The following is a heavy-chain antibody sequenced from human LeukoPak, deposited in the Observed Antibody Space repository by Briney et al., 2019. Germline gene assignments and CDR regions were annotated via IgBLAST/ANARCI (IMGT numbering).Heavy chain of an antibody. CDR2: IYSGGST. V-gene: IGHV3-53*01. Sequence: AGGSLRLSCAASGFTVSSNYMSWVRQAPGKGLEWVSVIYSGGSTYYADSVKGRFTISRDNSKNTLYLQTNSLRAEDTAVYYCARIRNCGGDCYLIDYWGQGTLVTVSS. CDR3: ARIRNCGGDCYLIDY. D-gene: IGHD2-21*02. CDR1: GFTVSSNY. J-gene: IGHJ4*02.